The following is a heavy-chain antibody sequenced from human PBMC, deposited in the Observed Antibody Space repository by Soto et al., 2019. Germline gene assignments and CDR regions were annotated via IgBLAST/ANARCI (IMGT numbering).Heavy chain of an antibody. Sequence: SETLSLTCTVSGFSISSGDYYWSWIRQPPGKGLEWIGYIYYSGSTYYNPSLKSRVTISVDTSKNQFSLKLSSVTAADTAVYYCAREWTYYYDSSGYFNWFDPWGQGTLVTVSS. D-gene: IGHD3-22*01. V-gene: IGHV4-30-4*01. CDR1: GFSISSGDYY. CDR2: IYYSGST. J-gene: IGHJ5*02. CDR3: AREWTYYYDSSGYFNWFDP.